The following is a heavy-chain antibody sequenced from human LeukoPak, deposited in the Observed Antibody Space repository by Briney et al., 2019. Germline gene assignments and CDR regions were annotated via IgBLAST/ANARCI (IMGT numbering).Heavy chain of an antibody. Sequence: ASVKVSCKVSGYTLTELSMHWVRQAPGKGLEWMGGFDPEDGEIIYAQKFQGRVTMTEDTSTDTAYMELSSLRSEDTAVYYCATYPMYSGSYFLVPHAIFQHWGQGTLVTVSS. V-gene: IGHV1-24*01. D-gene: IGHD1-26*01. J-gene: IGHJ1*01. CDR1: GYTLTELS. CDR3: ATYPMYSGSYFLVPHAIFQH. CDR2: FDPEDGEI.